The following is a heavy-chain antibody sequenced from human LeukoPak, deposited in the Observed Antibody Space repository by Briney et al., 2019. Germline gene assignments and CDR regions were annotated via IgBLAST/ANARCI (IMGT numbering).Heavy chain of an antibody. J-gene: IGHJ4*02. CDR3: ARELPFDY. V-gene: IGHV3-74*01. Sequence: GGSLRLSCAASGFTVSSNYMSWVRQTPGKGLVWVSRIKSDGSRTDYADSVKGRFTISRDNAKNTLYLQMNSLRVEDTAVYYCARELPFDYWGQGTLVTVSS. CDR2: IKSDGSRT. CDR1: GFTVSSNY. D-gene: IGHD1-26*01.